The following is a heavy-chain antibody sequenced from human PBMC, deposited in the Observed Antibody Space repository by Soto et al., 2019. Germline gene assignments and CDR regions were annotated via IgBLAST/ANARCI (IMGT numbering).Heavy chain of an antibody. Sequence: SETLSLTCAVYGGSFNGYYWSWIRQPPGKGLEWIGEINHSGSTNYNPSLKSRVTISVDTSKNQFSLKLSSVTAADTAVYYCARGPVLWFGELYGYYGMDVWGQGTTVTVSS. CDR1: GGSFNGYY. CDR3: ARGPVLWFGELYGYYGMDV. D-gene: IGHD3-10*01. J-gene: IGHJ6*02. V-gene: IGHV4-34*01. CDR2: INHSGST.